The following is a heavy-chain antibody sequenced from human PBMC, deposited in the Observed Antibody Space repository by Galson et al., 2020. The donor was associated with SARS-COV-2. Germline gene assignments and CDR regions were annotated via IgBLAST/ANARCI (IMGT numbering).Heavy chain of an antibody. Sequence: GGSLRLSCAASGFTFSSYWMSWVRQAPGKGLEWLANIKQDGSETYYVDSVKGRFTISRDNAKNSLYLQMNSLRAEDTAVYYCAREGYYYGSGSSPYDAFDIWGQGTMVTVSS. CDR1: GFTFSSYW. CDR2: IKQDGSET. J-gene: IGHJ3*02. V-gene: IGHV3-7*01. D-gene: IGHD3-10*01. CDR3: AREGYYYGSGSSPYDAFDI.